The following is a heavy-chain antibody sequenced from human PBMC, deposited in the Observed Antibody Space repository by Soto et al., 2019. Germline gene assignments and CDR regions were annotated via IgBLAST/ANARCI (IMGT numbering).Heavy chain of an antibody. CDR2: ISGSGGST. J-gene: IGHJ4*02. CDR1: GFTFSSYA. V-gene: IGHV3-23*01. D-gene: IGHD3-22*01. Sequence: EVQLLESGGGLVQPGGSLRLSCAASGFTFSSYAMSWVRQAPGKGLEWVSAISGSGGSTYYADSVKGRFTISRDNSKNTLYLQMNSLRAEDTAVYYCATSRVVVPKTYYFDYWGQGTLVTVSS. CDR3: ATSRVVVPKTYYFDY.